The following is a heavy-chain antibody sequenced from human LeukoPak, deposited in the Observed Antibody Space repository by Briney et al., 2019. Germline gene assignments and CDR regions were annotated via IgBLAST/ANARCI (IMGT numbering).Heavy chain of an antibody. Sequence: GRSLRLSCAASGFTFSSYGMHWVRQAPGKGLEWVAVISYDGSNKYYADSVKGRFTISRDNSKNTLYLQMNSLRAEDTAVYYCAKERLAQYSRSWYGLWDYWGQGTLVTVSS. D-gene: IGHD6-13*01. CDR3: AKERLAQYSRSWYGLWDY. CDR1: GFTFSSYG. J-gene: IGHJ4*02. CDR2: ISYDGSNK. V-gene: IGHV3-30*18.